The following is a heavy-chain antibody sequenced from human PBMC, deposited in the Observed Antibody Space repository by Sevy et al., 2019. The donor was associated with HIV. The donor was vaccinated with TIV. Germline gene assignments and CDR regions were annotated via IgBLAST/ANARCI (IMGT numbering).Heavy chain of an antibody. D-gene: IGHD7-27*01. CDR1: GYSFTSYW. J-gene: IGHJ4*02. CDR3: ARHPLTGGDY. V-gene: IGHV5-51*01. Sequence: GESLKISCQGSGYSFTSYWIGWVRQMPGKGLEWMGIIYPGDSDTRDSPSFQGQVTISADKSISTAYLQWSSLKASDTAMSFCARHPLTGGDYWGQGTPVTVSS. CDR2: IYPGDSDT.